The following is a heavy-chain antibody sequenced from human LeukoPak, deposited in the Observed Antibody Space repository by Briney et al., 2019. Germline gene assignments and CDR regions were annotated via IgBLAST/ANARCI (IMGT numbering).Heavy chain of an antibody. D-gene: IGHD2-15*01. CDR2: INRNGGRI. CDR1: GFTFDDYG. V-gene: IGHV3-20*04. Sequence: GGSLRLSCAASGFTFDDYGMGWVRQVPGKGLEWVSGINRNGGRIGYADSVKGRFTISRDNAKNSLYLQMNSLRAEDTAVYYCARVHCSGGSCYSLFYYYYYMDVWGKGTTVTVSS. J-gene: IGHJ6*03. CDR3: ARVHCSGGSCYSLFYYYYYMDV.